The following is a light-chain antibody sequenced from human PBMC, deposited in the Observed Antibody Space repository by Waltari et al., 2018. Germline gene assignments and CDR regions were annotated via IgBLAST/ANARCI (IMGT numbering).Light chain of an antibody. V-gene: IGKV3-15*01. CDR2: GAS. CDR3: QQYNNWPPWT. J-gene: IGKJ1*01. CDR1: QSVRNN. Sequence: EIEMTQSPAPLSVSPGERATLSCRASQSVRNNLVWYQQKPGQAPRLLIYGASTRVTGIPARFSGSGSGTEFTLTISSLQSEDFAVYYCQQYNNWPPWTFGQGTKVEIK.